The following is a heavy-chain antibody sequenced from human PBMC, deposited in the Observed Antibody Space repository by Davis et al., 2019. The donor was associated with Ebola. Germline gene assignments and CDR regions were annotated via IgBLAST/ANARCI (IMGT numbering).Heavy chain of an antibody. J-gene: IGHJ6*02. CDR1: GGSISSGGYY. V-gene: IGHV4-31*03. CDR3: ALNDRDIVVVVAATHYYYGMDV. D-gene: IGHD2-15*01. Sequence: LRLSCTVSGGSISSGGYYWSWIRQHPGKGLEWIGYIYYSGSTYYNPSLKSRVTISVDTSKNQFSLKLSSVTAADTAVYYCALNDRDIVVVVAATHYYYGMDVWGQGTTVTVSS. CDR2: IYYSGST.